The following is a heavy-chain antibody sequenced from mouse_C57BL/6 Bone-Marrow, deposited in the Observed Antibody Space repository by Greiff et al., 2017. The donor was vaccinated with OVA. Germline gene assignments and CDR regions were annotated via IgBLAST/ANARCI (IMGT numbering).Heavy chain of an antibody. Sequence: VKLQQPGAELVRPGSSVKLSCKASGYTFTSYWMDWVKQRPGQGLEWIGNIYPSDSETHYNQKFKDKATLTVDKSSSTAYMQLSSLTSEDSAVYYCARKGVAFSNYAMDYWGQGTSVTVSS. CDR1: GYTFTSYW. CDR2: IYPSDSET. V-gene: IGHV1-61*01. J-gene: IGHJ4*01. CDR3: ARKGVAFSNYAMDY. D-gene: IGHD1-1*01.